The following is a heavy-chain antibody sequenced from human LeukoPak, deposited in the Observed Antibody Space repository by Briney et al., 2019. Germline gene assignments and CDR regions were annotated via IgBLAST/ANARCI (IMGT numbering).Heavy chain of an antibody. CDR3: ARDLNREDFDY. V-gene: IGHV3-33*01. CDR1: GFGFSSYD. Sequence: GKPLRLSCAASGFGFSSYDMHWVRQAPGKGLEWVAIIWFDGSAKYYGDSVKGRFTISRDNSKNTLYLQMNSLRVEDTAVYYCARDLNREDFDYWGQGTLVAVSS. D-gene: IGHD1-14*01. CDR2: IWFDGSAK. J-gene: IGHJ4*02.